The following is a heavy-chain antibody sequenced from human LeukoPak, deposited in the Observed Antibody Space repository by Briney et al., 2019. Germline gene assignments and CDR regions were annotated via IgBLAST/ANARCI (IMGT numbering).Heavy chain of an antibody. CDR3: ARGSDIGWSYYYYYYMDV. J-gene: IGHJ6*03. CDR2: IYASGST. CDR1: GGSTSSYY. V-gene: IGHV4-4*07. D-gene: IGHD6-19*01. Sequence: PSETLSLTCTVSGGSTSSYYWSWIRQPAGKGLEWIGRIYASGSTTYNPSLKSRVTISLDRSKNQFSLKLSSVTAADTAVYYCARGSDIGWSYYYYYYMDVWGKGTTVTVSS.